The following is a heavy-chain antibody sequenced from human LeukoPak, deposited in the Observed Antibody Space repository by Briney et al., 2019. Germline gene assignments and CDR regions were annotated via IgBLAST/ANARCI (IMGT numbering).Heavy chain of an antibody. CDR1: GFTFSSYS. CDR2: IGASSSPI. Sequence: GGSLRLSCAASGFTFSSYSMNWVRQAPGKGLEWVSYIGASSSPIFYADSMKGRFTISRDNARNSLYLQMNSLRAEDTAVYYCARDHRYAFDYWGQGTLVTVSS. CDR3: ARDHRYAFDY. D-gene: IGHD3-9*01. J-gene: IGHJ4*02. V-gene: IGHV3-48*01.